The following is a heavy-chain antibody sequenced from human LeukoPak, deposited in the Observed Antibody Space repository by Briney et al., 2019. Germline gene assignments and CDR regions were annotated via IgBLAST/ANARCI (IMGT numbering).Heavy chain of an antibody. CDR2: TSGSGGST. D-gene: IGHD5-12*01. Sequence: GGCLRLSCAASGFTFSSYAMSWVRQAPGKGLEWVSATSGSGGSTYYADSVKGRFTISRDNSKNTLYLQMNSLRAEDTAVYYCAKFDGGFGGYDFNYFDYWGQGTLVTVSS. V-gene: IGHV3-23*01. CDR1: GFTFSSYA. J-gene: IGHJ4*02. CDR3: AKFDGGFGGYDFNYFDY.